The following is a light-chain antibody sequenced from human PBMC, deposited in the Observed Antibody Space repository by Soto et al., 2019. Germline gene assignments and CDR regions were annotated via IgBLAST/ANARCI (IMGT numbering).Light chain of an antibody. V-gene: IGKV1-5*01. J-gene: IGKJ1*01. CDR1: QRISTW. CDR2: DAS. CDR3: QQYKSDWT. Sequence: TLSASVCHRVTLPCRASQRISTWFAWYQQKPGKAPKLLISDASSLETGVPSRFSGSGSGTEFTLTINSLQPDDFATYYCQQYKSDWTFGQGTKVDIK.